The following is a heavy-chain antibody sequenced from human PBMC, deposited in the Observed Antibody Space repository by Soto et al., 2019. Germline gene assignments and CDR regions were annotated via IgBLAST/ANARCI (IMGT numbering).Heavy chain of an antibody. Sequence: ASVKVSCKASGGTFSSYAISWVRQAPGQGLEWMGGIIPIFGTANYAQKLQGRVTITADESTSTAYMELNSLRAEDTAVYYCAKGVPGIAVAGTGYFQHWGQGTLVTVSS. CDR3: AKGVPGIAVAGTGYFQH. CDR1: GGTFSSYA. V-gene: IGHV1-69*13. J-gene: IGHJ1*01. D-gene: IGHD6-19*01. CDR2: IIPIFGTA.